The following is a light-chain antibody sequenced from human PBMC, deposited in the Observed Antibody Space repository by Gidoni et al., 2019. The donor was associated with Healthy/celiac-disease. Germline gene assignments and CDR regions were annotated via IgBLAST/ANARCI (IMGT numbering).Light chain of an antibody. Sequence: DIQMTQSPSSLSASVGDRVTITCRASQSISSSLNWYQQKPGKAPTLLIYAASSLQSGVPSRFSGSGSGTDFTLTVSSLQPEDFATYYCQQSYSIPFTFGPGTKVDIK. V-gene: IGKV1-39*01. CDR1: QSISSS. J-gene: IGKJ3*01. CDR2: AAS. CDR3: QQSYSIPFT.